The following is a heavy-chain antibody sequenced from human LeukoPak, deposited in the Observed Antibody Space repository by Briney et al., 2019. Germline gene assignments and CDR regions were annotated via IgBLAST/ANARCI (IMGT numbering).Heavy chain of an antibody. D-gene: IGHD3-22*01. CDR3: AREGPRGYYDSSGYYFDC. V-gene: IGHV3-21*01. J-gene: IGHJ4*02. CDR2: ISSSSSYI. CDR1: GFTFSSYS. Sequence: GGSLRLSCAASGFTFSSYSMNWVRQAPGKGLEWVSSISSSSSYIYYADSVKGRFTISRDNAKNSLYLQMNSLRAEDTAVYYCAREGPRGYYDSSGYYFDCWGQGTLVTVSS.